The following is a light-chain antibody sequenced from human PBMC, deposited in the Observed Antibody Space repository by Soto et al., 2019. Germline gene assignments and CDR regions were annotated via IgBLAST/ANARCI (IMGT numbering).Light chain of an antibody. J-gene: IGLJ2*01. CDR3: GTWDSSLSAVV. CDR2: DNN. Sequence: QSVLTQSPSVSAAPGQKVTIACSGSSSNIGNNYVSWYQQLPGTAPKLLIYDNNERPSGIPDRFSGSKSGTSATLGITGLQTGDEADYYCGTWDSSLSAVVFGGGTKLIVL. V-gene: IGLV1-51*01. CDR1: SSNIGNNY.